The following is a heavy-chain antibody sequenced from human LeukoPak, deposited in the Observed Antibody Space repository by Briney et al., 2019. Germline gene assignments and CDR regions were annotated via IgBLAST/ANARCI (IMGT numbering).Heavy chain of an antibody. CDR2: IIPIFGTA. CDR3: ARGPEWQLLGYFDY. J-gene: IGHJ4*02. CDR1: GATFTSYA. Sequence: SGKLSCKAAGATFTSYAISWVRQSPGQGLEWMGGIIPIFGTANYAQKFQVRVTITTDESTSPAYMELSSLRSEDAAVYSCARGPEWQLLGYFDYWGQGTLVTVSS. V-gene: IGHV1-69*05. D-gene: IGHD1-26*01.